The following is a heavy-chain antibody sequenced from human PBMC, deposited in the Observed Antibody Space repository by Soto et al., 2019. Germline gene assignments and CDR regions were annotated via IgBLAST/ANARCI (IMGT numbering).Heavy chain of an antibody. D-gene: IGHD2-2*01. J-gene: IGHJ5*02. V-gene: IGHV4-59*01. CDR3: AREARYCSSTSCSWLDP. Sequence: PSETLSLTCTVSGVSISSYYWSWIRQPPGKGLEWIGYIYYSGTTNYNPSLKSRVAISVDTSKNQFSLNLSSVTAADTAVYYCAREARYCSSTSCSWLDPWGQGTLVTVSS. CDR1: GVSISSYY. CDR2: IYYSGTT.